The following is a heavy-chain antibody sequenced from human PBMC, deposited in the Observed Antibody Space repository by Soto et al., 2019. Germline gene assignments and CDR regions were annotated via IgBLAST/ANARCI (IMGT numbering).Heavy chain of an antibody. CDR1: VGSITTSVL. J-gene: IGHJ4*02. D-gene: IGHD1-26*01. V-gene: IGHV4-4*02. CDR3: DGGRDYDY. Sequence: SETLSVTCDFSVGSITTSVLWTWVRQFPGRGLEWIGEIAHDGHTNYNPSLSGRVTMSVDLSNSQFSLNVASVNAADTAVYFCDGGRDYDYWGQGTLVTVSS. CDR2: IAHDGHT.